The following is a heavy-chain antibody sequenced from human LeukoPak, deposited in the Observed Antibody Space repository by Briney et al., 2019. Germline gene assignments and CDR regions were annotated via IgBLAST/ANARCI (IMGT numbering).Heavy chain of an antibody. Sequence: PSQTLSLTCTVSGGSISRASYYWNWVRQPAGKGLEWIGRIYTSGSTNYNPSLKSRVTVSVDTSKNQFSLKLSSVTAADTAVYFCARSPDFSKIGYDYYYMDVWGKGSTVTVSS. CDR2: IYTSGST. D-gene: IGHD4-11*01. J-gene: IGHJ6*03. CDR3: ARSPDFSKIGYDYYYMDV. CDR1: GGSISRASYY. V-gene: IGHV4-61*02.